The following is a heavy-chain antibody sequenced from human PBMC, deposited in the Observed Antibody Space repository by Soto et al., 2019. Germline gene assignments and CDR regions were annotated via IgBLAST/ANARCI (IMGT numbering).Heavy chain of an antibody. J-gene: IGHJ6*02. D-gene: IGHD2-21*02. CDR2: AYYRSQWYY. CDR1: GDSVSSNSAA. V-gene: IGHV6-1*01. Sequence: SQTLSLTCAISGDSVSSNSAAWNWIRQSPSRGLEWLGRAYYRSQWYYDSAVFVRSRITVIPDTSENQFSLQLSSVTPEDTAVYFCTKQKGDSRTYNGMDVWGQGTTVTVSS. CDR3: TKQKGDSRTYNGMDV.